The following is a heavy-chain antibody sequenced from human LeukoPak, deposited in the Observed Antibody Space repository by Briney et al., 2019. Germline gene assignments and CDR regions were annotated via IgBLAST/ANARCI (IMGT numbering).Heavy chain of an antibody. CDR2: IYPGDSDT. J-gene: IGHJ5*02. V-gene: IGHV5-51*01. CDR3: ARLKRRDSVVVVAARRYAWFDP. D-gene: IGHD2-15*01. CDR1: GYSFTSYW. Sequence: GESLKISCKGSGYSFTSYWIGWVRQMPGKGLEWMGIIYPGDSDTRYSPSFQGQVTISADRSISTAYLQWNSLKASDTAMYYCARLKRRDSVVVVAARRYAWFDPWGQGTLVTVSS.